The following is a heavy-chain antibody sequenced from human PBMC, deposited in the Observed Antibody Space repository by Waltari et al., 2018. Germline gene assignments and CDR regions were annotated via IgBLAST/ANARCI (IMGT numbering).Heavy chain of an antibody. CDR1: GYTFTGYY. CDR2: INPNSGGT. V-gene: IGHV1-2*02. CDR3: ARGITGTTGDYFDY. D-gene: IGHD1-7*01. Sequence: HVQVVQSGAEVTRPGASLTVSCKASGYTFTGYYMPWLRQAPGQGLEWMGWINPNSGGTNYAQKFQGRVTMTRDTSISTAYMELSRLRSDDTAVYYCARGITGTTGDYFDYWGQGTLVTVSS. J-gene: IGHJ4*02.